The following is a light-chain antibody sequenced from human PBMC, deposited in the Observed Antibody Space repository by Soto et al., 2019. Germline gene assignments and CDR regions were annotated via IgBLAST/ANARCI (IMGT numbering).Light chain of an antibody. CDR2: DNN. J-gene: IGLJ1*01. Sequence: QSALTQPPSVSAAPGQKVTISCSGSSSNIGNNYVSWYQQLPGTAPKLLIYDNNKRPSGIPDRFSGSKSGTSATLGITGVQTGDEADYYCGTWDSSLSAEVFGTGTKLTVL. CDR3: GTWDSSLSAEV. V-gene: IGLV1-51*01. CDR1: SSNIGNNY.